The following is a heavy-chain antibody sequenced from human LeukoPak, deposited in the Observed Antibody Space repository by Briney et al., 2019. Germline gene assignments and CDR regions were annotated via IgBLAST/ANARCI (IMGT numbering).Heavy chain of an antibody. J-gene: IGHJ6*03. CDR3: ARGGSTAEHDYSNYYYCYYMDV. V-gene: IGHV4-59*01. CDR1: GGALSRYY. D-gene: IGHD4-11*01. CDR2: IYCSGST. Sequence: PSETLSLTSTVSGGALSRYYWSWIRQPPGKGLEWIGYIYCSGSTNYNPSLKSRVTISVDTSKNQFSLNLRSVTAADTAVYYCARGGSTAEHDYSNYYYCYYMDVWRKGTTVTVSS.